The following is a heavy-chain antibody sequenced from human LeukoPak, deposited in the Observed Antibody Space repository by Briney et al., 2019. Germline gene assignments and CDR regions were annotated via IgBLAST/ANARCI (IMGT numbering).Heavy chain of an antibody. Sequence: PSETLSLTCTVSAGSVSSTGYYWSWIRQPPGKGLEWIGSIYYSGSTYYNPSLKSRVTISVDTSKNQFSLKLSSVTAADTAVYYCARRDLYQYYFDYWGQGTLVTVSS. J-gene: IGHJ4*02. CDR2: IYYSGST. CDR3: ARRDLYQYYFDY. CDR1: AGSVSSTGYY. V-gene: IGHV4-39*01. D-gene: IGHD2-8*01.